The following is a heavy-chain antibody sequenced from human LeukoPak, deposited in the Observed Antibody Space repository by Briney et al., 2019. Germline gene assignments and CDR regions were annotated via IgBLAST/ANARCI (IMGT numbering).Heavy chain of an antibody. D-gene: IGHD3-22*01. CDR2: IYYSGST. V-gene: IGHV4-59*08. CDR3: ASLWGYYYDGSGYYYDAFDI. J-gene: IGHJ3*02. CDR1: GGSISSYY. Sequence: SETLSLTCTVSGGSISSYYWSWIRQPPGKGLEWIGYIYYSGSTNYNPSLKSRVTISVDTSKNQFSLKLSSVTAADTAVYYCASLWGYYYDGSGYYYDAFDIWGQGTMVIVSS.